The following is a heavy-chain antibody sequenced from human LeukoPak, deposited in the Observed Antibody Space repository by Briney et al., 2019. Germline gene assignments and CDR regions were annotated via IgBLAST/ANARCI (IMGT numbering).Heavy chain of an antibody. J-gene: IGHJ5*02. CDR1: GGSISSGGYS. Sequence: SETLSLTCAVSGGSISSGGYSWSWIRQPPGKGLEWIGYIYHSGSTYYNPSLKSRVTISVDRSKNQFSLKLSSVTAADTAVYYCARGNYGPLDPWGQGTLVTVSS. CDR3: ARGNYGPLDP. CDR2: IYHSGST. V-gene: IGHV4-30-2*01. D-gene: IGHD3-16*01.